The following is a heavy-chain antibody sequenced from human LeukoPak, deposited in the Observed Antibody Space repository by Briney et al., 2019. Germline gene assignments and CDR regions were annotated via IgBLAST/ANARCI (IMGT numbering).Heavy chain of an antibody. J-gene: IGHJ4*02. V-gene: IGHV3-74*01. CDR2: IDSDGRST. CDR3: ARDRWTFDY. Sequence: GGSLTLSCAASGFTFSSYWMHWVRQAPGKGLVWVSRIDSDGRSTNHADSVKGRFTISRDNAKNTLYLQMNSLRAEDTAVYYCARDRWTFDYWGQGTLVTVSS. D-gene: IGHD4-23*01. CDR1: GFTFSSYW.